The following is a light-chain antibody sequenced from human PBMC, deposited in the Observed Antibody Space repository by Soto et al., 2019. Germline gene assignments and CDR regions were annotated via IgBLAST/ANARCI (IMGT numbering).Light chain of an antibody. Sequence: DIQITPSPSSLSASVGDRVTITCRASQSISSYLNWYQQKTGKAPKLLIYVASSLQSGVPSRFSGSGSGTEFTLNISSLQTEDLATYYCPQSYITPFAFGPGTKVDIK. V-gene: IGKV1-39*01. CDR3: PQSYITPFA. J-gene: IGKJ3*01. CDR1: QSISSY. CDR2: VAS.